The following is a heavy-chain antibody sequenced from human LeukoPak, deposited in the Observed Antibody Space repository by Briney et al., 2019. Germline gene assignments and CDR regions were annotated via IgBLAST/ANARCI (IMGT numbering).Heavy chain of an antibody. J-gene: IGHJ6*02. V-gene: IGHV4-39*07. CDR1: GGSISSSSYY. CDR3: ARVPLYYYGMDV. Sequence: PSETLSLTCTVSGGSISSSSYYWGWIRQPPGKGLEWIGSIYYSGSTYYNPSLKSRVTISVDTSRNQFSLKLSSVTAADTAVYYCARVPLYYYGMDVWGQGTTVTVSS. CDR2: IYYSGST.